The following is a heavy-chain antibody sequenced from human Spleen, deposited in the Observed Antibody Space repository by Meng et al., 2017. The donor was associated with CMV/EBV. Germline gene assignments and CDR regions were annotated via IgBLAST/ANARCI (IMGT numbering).Heavy chain of an antibody. V-gene: IGHV3-23*05. D-gene: IGHD3-3*01. CDR1: GLTFSSSA. J-gene: IGHJ1*01. CDR2: IYSTGSST. Sequence: GGSLRLSCAASGLTFSSSAMSWVRQAPGKGLEWVSVIYSTGSSTYYADSVKGRFTISRANSKNTLYLQMNFLTPEDTAVYYCAKNAGVNYDFWSGLRFQHWGPGTLVTVSS. CDR3: AKNAGVNYDFWSGLRFQH.